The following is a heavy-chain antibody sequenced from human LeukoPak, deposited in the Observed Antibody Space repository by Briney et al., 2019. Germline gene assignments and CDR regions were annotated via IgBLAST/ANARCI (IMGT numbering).Heavy chain of an antibody. V-gene: IGHV1-69*04. CDR1: GGTFSSYA. J-gene: IGHJ4*02. D-gene: IGHD4-23*01. CDR3: ARDRTVVTPNYFDY. Sequence: SVKVSCKASGGTFSSYAISWVRQALGQGLEWMGRIIPILGIANYAQKFQGRVTITADKSTSTAYMELSSLRSEDTAVYYCARDRTVVTPNYFDYWGQGTLVTVPS. CDR2: IIPILGIA.